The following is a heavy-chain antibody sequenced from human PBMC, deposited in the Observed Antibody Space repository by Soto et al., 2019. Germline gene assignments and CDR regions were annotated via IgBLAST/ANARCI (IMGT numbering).Heavy chain of an antibody. CDR2: IFHGEST. V-gene: IGHV4-34*12. CDR3: ARPHYDSNTFYSFFDY. D-gene: IGHD3-22*01. Sequence: PSETLSLTCAVYDTSFSGYYWSWIRQPPGKGLEWIGEIFHGESTDYSPSLKSRVTISVDTSKNQFSLELSSVTAADTAVYYCARPHYDSNTFYSFFDYWGQGTLVTVSS. CDR1: DTSFSGYY. J-gene: IGHJ4*02.